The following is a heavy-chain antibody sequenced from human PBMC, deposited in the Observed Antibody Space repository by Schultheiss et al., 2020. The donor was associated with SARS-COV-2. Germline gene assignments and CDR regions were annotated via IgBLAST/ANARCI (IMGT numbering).Heavy chain of an antibody. J-gene: IGHJ6*02. Sequence: GGSLRLSCAASGFTFSSYEMNWVRQAPGKGLEWVSYISSSGSTIYYADSVKGRFTISRDNAKNSLYLQMNSLRAEDTAVYYCASRQDSSSWVGYYYYYYGMDVWGQGTTVTVSS. CDR3: ASRQDSSSWVGYYYYYYGMDV. V-gene: IGHV3-48*03. D-gene: IGHD6-13*01. CDR1: GFTFSSYE. CDR2: ISSSGSTI.